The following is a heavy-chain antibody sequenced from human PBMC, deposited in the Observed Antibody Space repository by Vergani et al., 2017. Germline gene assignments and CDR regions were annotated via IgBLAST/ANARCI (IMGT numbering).Heavy chain of an antibody. CDR1: GAPISYWC. J-gene: IGHJ4*02. V-gene: IGHV4-4*07. Sequence: QVQMQESGPGLVTTSETLSLTCSASGAPISYWCWSWLRQPAGKGLEWIGRLCPSGSTNYKPSLKSRVTMSIDTSKNQFSLKLTSVTAADTAVYYCATGGGHFDIWGQGTLVTVSS. D-gene: IGHD3-16*01. CDR3: ATGGGHFDI. CDR2: LCPSGST.